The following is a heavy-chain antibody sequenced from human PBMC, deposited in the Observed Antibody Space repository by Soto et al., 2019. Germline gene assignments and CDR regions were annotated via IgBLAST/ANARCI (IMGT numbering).Heavy chain of an antibody. J-gene: IGHJ5*02. Sequence: GGSLRLSCAASGFTFSSYAMSWVRQAPGKGLEWVSAICGSGGSTYYADSVKGRFTISRDNSKITLYLQRSSLRAEDTDVCDWAKDLGKQGLGFDPWGQGTLVTVSS. CDR3: AKDLGKQGLGFDP. D-gene: IGHD3-22*01. CDR1: GFTFSSYA. V-gene: IGHV3-23*01. CDR2: ICGSGGST.